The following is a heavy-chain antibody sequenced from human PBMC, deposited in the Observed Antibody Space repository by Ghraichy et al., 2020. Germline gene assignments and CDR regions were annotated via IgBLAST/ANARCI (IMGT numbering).Heavy chain of an antibody. Sequence: SQTLSLTCTVSGGSISNDCWNWIRQPPGKGLEWIGYIYRGGSTKYNPSLKSRVTISLDTSKKQLSLRLRSVIAADTAMYFCARGNYRNMDLGAAGFDYWGQGTLVSVSS. CDR3: ARGNYRNMDLGAAGFDY. J-gene: IGHJ4*02. CDR2: IYRGGST. CDR1: GGSISNDC. D-gene: IGHD1-26*01. V-gene: IGHV4-59*01.